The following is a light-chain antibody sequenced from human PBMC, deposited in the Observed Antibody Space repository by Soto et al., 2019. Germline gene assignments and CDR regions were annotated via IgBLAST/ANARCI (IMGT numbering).Light chain of an antibody. J-gene: IGLJ1*01. CDR2: GNS. Sequence: QLVLTQPPSVSGAPGQRVTISCTGSSSNIGAGYDVHWYQQLPGTAPKVLIYGNSNRPSGVPDRFSGSKSGTSASLAITGLQAGDEADYYCQSYDSSLSGYVFGTGTKLTVL. CDR3: QSYDSSLSGYV. V-gene: IGLV1-40*01. CDR1: SSNIGAGYD.